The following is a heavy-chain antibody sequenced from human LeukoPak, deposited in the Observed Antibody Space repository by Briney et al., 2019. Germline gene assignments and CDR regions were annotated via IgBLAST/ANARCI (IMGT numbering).Heavy chain of an antibody. CDR1: GGSISSGGYS. V-gene: IGHV4-30-2*01. D-gene: IGHD6-13*01. CDR3: ARDGGYSSSWYFFDY. J-gene: IGHJ4*02. CDR2: IYHSGST. Sequence: SQTLSLTCAVSGGSISSGGYSWSWIRQPPGKGLEWIGYIYHSGSTYYNPSLKSRVTISVDRSKNQFSLKLSPVTAADTAVYYCARDGGYSSSWYFFDYWGQGTLVTVSS.